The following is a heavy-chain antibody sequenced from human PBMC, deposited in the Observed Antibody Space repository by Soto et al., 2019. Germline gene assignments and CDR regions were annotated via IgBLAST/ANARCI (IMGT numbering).Heavy chain of an antibody. CDR1: GGSISSSSYY. CDR2: IYYSGST. CDR3: ARLFPRVVPAAIYFDY. D-gene: IGHD2-2*01. J-gene: IGHJ4*02. V-gene: IGHV4-39*01. Sequence: LSLTCTVSGGSISSSSYYWGWIRQPPGKGLEWIGSIYYSGSTYYNPSLKSRVTISVDTSKNQFSLKLSSVTAADTAVYYCARLFPRVVPAAIYFDYWGQGTLVTVSS.